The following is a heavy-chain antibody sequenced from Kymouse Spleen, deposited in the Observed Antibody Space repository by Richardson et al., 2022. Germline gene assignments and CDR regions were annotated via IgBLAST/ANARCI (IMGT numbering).Heavy chain of an antibody. CDR2: IWYDGSNK. CDR3: ARDEITGTTNYYYYYGMDV. V-gene: IGHV3-33*01. D-gene: IGHD1-7*01. CDR1: GFTFSSYG. J-gene: IGHJ6*02. Sequence: QVQLVESGGGVVQPGRSLRLSCAASGFTFSSYGMHWVRQAPGKGLEWVAVIWYDGSNKYYADSVKGRFTISRDNSKNTLYLQMNSLRAEDTAVYYCARDEITGTTNYYYYYGMDVWGQGTTVTVSS.